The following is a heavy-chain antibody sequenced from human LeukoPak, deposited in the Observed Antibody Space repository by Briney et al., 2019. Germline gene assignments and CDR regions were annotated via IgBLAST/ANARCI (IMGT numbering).Heavy chain of an antibody. D-gene: IGHD4-23*01. CDR3: TRVGDYGGNWAWYFDL. Sequence: GGSLRLSCAASGFTYSSYEMNWVRQAPGKGLVWVSRIKSDGSNTNYADSVKGRFTISRDNAKNTLYLQMNSLRAEDTAVYYCTRVGDYGGNWAWYFDLWGRGNLVTVSS. J-gene: IGHJ2*01. CDR1: GFTYSSYE. CDR2: IKSDGSNT. V-gene: IGHV3-74*01.